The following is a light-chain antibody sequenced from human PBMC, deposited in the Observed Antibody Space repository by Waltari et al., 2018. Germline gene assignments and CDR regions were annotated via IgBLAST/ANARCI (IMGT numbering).Light chain of an antibody. CDR1: NSNIGRIH. J-gene: IGLJ3*02. V-gene: IGLV1-47*01. CDR3: IVWDDSLSGPV. CDR2: KNS. Sequence: QSVVTQPPSVSGTPGQRVTISCSGSNSNIGRIHVYGYQQFPGTAPKRLLYKNSQRPSGVPDRFSGSKSGTSASLAISGPRSEDEADYYCIVWDDSLSGPVFGGGTKLTVL.